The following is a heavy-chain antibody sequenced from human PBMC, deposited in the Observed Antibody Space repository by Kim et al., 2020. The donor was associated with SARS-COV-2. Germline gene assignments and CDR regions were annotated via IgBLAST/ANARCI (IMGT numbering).Heavy chain of an antibody. Sequence: GGSLRLSCAASGFTLSSYWMYWVRQAPGKGPVWVSRINSDGTTTTYADSVKGRFTISRDNAKNTLHLQMNSLRAEDTAVYYCARGGYCSSTRCYYYGMDV. V-gene: IGHV3-74*01. CDR2: INSDGTTT. CDR1: GFTLSSYW. J-gene: IGHJ6*01. CDR3: ARGGYCSSTRCYYYGMDV. D-gene: IGHD2-2*01.